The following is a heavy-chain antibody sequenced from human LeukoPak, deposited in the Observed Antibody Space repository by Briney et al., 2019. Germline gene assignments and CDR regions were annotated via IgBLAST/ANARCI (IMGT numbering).Heavy chain of an antibody. V-gene: IGHV3-30-3*01. CDR2: ISYDGSNK. CDR3: ARGGPNYSFDY. Sequence: PPGRSLRLSCAASGFTFSSYAMHWVRQAPGKGLEWVAVISYDGSNKYYADSVKGRFTISRDNSKNTQYLQMNSLRAEDTAVYYCARGGPNYSFDYWGQGTLVTVSS. CDR1: GFTFSSYA. J-gene: IGHJ4*02. D-gene: IGHD3-10*01.